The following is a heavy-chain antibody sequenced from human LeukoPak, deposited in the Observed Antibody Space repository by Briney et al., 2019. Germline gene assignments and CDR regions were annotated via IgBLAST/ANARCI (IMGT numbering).Heavy chain of an antibody. D-gene: IGHD3-9*01. V-gene: IGHV1-69*05. Sequence: SVKVSCKASGGTFSSYAISWVRQAPGQGLEWMGGIIPIFGTANYAQKFQGRVTITTDESTSTAYMELSSLRSEDTAVYYCARGPPDILTGYDYYYYMDVWGKGTTVTVPS. CDR2: IIPIFGTA. J-gene: IGHJ6*03. CDR3: ARGPPDILTGYDYYYYMDV. CDR1: GGTFSSYA.